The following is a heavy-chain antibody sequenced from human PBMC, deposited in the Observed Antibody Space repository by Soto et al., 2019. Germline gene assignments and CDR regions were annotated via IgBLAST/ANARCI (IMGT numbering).Heavy chain of an antibody. CDR2: ISGSGGST. Sequence: GGSLRLSCAASGFTFSIFAMSCVRQSPGKGLEWVSTISGSGGSTYYADAVKGRFTISRDNSMGTLYLQMKSLRVEDTAIYYCAKEVSLGSTVDLGYWGQGALVTAPQ. J-gene: IGHJ4*02. CDR3: AKEVSLGSTVDLGY. CDR1: GFTFSIFA. D-gene: IGHD7-27*01. V-gene: IGHV3-23*01.